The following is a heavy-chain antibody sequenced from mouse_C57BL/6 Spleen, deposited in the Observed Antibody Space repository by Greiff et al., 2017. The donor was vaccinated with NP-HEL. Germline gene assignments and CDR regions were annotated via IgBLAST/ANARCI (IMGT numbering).Heavy chain of an antibody. CDR1: GYTFTDYE. J-gene: IGHJ2*01. Sequence: QVQLKESGAELVRPGASVTLSCKASGYTFTDYEMHWVKQTPVHGLEWIGAIDPETGGTAYNQKFKGKAILTADKSSSTAYMELRSLTSEDSAVYYCTRGLITTVHYFDYWGQGTTLTVSS. D-gene: IGHD1-1*01. V-gene: IGHV1-15*01. CDR3: TRGLITTVHYFDY. CDR2: IDPETGGT.